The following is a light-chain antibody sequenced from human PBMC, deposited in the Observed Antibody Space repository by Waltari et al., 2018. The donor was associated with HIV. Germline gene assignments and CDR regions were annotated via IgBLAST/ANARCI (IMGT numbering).Light chain of an antibody. CDR1: SSDVGGYNY. Sequence: QSALTQPASVSGSPGQSITISCTGTSSDVGGYNYVSWYPQHPGKAPKLMIYDGSNRPAGVSNRFSGSKSGNTASLTISGLQAEDEADYYCSSYTSSSTVVFGGGTKLTVL. J-gene: IGLJ2*01. V-gene: IGLV2-14*03. CDR3: SSYTSSSTVV. CDR2: DGS.